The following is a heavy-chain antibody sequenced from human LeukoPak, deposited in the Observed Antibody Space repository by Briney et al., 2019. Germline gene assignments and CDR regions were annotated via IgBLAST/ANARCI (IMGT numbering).Heavy chain of an antibody. Sequence: PGGSLRLSCAASGFTFDDYAMHWVRQAPGKGLEWVSGISWNSGSIGYADSVKGRFTISRDNAKNSLYLQMNSLRAEDTASYYCAKDKYSSGLYYFDYWGQGTLVTVSS. CDR2: ISWNSGSI. V-gene: IGHV3-9*01. CDR1: GFTFDDYA. J-gene: IGHJ4*02. CDR3: AKDKYSSGLYYFDY. D-gene: IGHD6-19*01.